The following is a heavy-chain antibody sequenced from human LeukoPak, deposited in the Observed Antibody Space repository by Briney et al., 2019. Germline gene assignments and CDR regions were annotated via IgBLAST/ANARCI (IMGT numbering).Heavy chain of an antibody. D-gene: IGHD3-10*01. CDR1: GGTFSSYA. CDR2: INPNSGGT. Sequence: GASVKVSCKASGGTFSSYAISWVRQAPGQGLEWMGWINPNSGGTNYAQKFQGRVTMTRDTSISTAYMELSRLRSDDTAVYYCARDRRITMVRGVNGWFDPWGQGTLVTVSS. V-gene: IGHV1-2*02. J-gene: IGHJ5*02. CDR3: ARDRRITMVRGVNGWFDP.